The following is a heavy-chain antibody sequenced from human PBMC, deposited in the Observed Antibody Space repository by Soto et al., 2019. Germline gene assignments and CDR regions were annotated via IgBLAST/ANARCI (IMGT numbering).Heavy chain of an antibody. CDR1: GFTFSNAW. J-gene: IGHJ6*03. D-gene: IGHD6-13*01. Sequence: GGSLRLSCAASGFTFSNAWMSWVRQAPGKGLEWVGRIKSKTDGGTTDYAAPVKGRFTISRDDSKNTLYLQMNSLKTEDTAVYYCTTCSSWYSYYYMDVWGKGTTVTVSS. V-gene: IGHV3-15*01. CDR2: IKSKTDGGTT. CDR3: TTCSSWYSYYYMDV.